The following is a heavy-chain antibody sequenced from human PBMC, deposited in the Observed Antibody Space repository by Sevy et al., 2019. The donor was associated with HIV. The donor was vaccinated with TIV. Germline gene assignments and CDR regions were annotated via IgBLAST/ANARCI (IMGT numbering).Heavy chain of an antibody. CDR3: ATVVVIQGAYYFDY. J-gene: IGHJ4*02. CDR1: GYSFTSYW. Sequence: GESLKISCKGSGYSFTSYWIGWMRQMPGKGLEWMGIIYPGHSDTRDSPSFQGQVTISADKSISTAYLQWSSLKGSYTAMYYCATVVVIQGAYYFDYWGQGTRVPVSS. D-gene: IGHD3-22*01. V-gene: IGHV5-51*01. CDR2: IYPGHSDT.